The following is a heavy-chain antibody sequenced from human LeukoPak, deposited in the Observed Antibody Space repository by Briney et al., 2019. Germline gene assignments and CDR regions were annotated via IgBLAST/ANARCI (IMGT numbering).Heavy chain of an antibody. D-gene: IGHD3-16*01. CDR2: ISSTGDYT. J-gene: IGHJ4*02. CDR3: ARGGGSNYFDH. V-gene: IGHV3-11*05. CDR1: GFTFSDYY. Sequence: GGSLRLSCAASGFTFSDYYMSRIRQAPGKGLEWVSYISSTGDYTNYADSVKGPFTISRDNAKNSLYLQLNSLRVEDTAVYYCARGGGSNYFDHWGQGTLVTVSS.